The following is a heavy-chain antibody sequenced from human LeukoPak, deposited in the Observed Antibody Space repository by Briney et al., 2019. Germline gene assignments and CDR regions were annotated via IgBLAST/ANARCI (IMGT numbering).Heavy chain of an antibody. J-gene: IGHJ3*02. CDR2: IYYRGRT. D-gene: IGHD1-1*01. CDR3: ARAPRLERASGSSSDAFDI. CDR1: GRSISSYY. Sequence: PSETLSLTCTVAGRSISSYYCSWVRQPPGKGLEWIGYIYYRGRTTSNPSLKSRVTISVDTSNSQCSLKLTSLTAADTAVYYCARAPRLERASGSSSDAFDIWGQGTMVTVSS. V-gene: IGHV4-59*01.